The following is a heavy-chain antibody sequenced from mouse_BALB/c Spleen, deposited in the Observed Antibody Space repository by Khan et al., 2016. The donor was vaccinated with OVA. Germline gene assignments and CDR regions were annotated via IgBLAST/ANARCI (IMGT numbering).Heavy chain of an antibody. CDR3: ARCRYGSSYDYYAMDY. V-gene: IGHV5-6*01. D-gene: IGHD1-1*01. CDR2: ISTSGSYT. CDR1: GFTFSNYG. Sequence: EVELVESGGDLVKPGGSLKLSCAASGFTFSNYGMSWVRQTPDKRLEWVAVISTSGSYTYYQDSVKGRVTISRDKAKNTMYLQMSRLKSEDTAIYYCARCRYGSSYDYYAMDYWGQGTSVTVSS. J-gene: IGHJ4*01.